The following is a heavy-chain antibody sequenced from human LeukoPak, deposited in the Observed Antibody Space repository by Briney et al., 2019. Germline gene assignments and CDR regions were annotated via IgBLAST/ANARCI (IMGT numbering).Heavy chain of an antibody. CDR1: GFTFSSYS. CDR3: ARALTYYDFWSGSGQMDY. V-gene: IGHV3-21*01. J-gene: IGHJ4*02. CDR2: ISSSSSYI. D-gene: IGHD3-3*01. Sequence: GGSLRLSCAASGFTFSSYSMNLVRQAPGKGLEWVSSISSSSSYIYYADSVKGRFTISRDNSKNTLYLQMNSLRAEDTAVYYCARALTYYDFWSGSGQMDYWGQGTLVTVSS.